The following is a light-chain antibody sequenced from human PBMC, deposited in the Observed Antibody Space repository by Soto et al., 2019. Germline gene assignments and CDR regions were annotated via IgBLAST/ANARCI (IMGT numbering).Light chain of an antibody. Sequence: QAVVTQEPSLTVSPGGTVTLTCGSSTGAVTSSHYPYWFQQRPGQAPRTLIYNTNNKHSWTPARFSGSLLGGKAALTLSGAQPEDEADYYCLLFYSAPLVFGGGTKLTVL. CDR3: LLFYSAPLV. CDR1: TGAVTSSHY. J-gene: IGLJ2*01. CDR2: NTN. V-gene: IGLV7-46*01.